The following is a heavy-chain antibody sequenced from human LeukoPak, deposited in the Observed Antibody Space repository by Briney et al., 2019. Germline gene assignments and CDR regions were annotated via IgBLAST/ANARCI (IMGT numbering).Heavy chain of an antibody. V-gene: IGHV1-8*01. D-gene: IGHD5-24*01. J-gene: IGHJ4*02. CDR2: MNPNSGNT. CDR1: GYTFTSYD. Sequence: ASVKVSCKASGYTFTSYDINWVRQATGQGLEWMGWMNPNSGNTGYAQKFQGRVTMTRNTSISTAYMELSSLRPEDTAVYYCARGQDGYNRYYFDSWGRGTLVTVSS. CDR3: ARGQDGYNRYYFDS.